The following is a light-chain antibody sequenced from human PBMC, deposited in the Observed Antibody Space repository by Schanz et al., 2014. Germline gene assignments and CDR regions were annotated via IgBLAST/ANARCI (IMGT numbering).Light chain of an antibody. V-gene: IGLV2-8*01. CDR3: SSYAGSNNLV. CDR2: EVS. J-gene: IGLJ3*02. Sequence: QSALTQPASVSGSPGQSITISCTGTSSDVGSYNYVSWYQQHPGKAPKLMIYEVSKRPSGVPDRFSGSKSGYTASLTVSGLQAEDENDYYCSSYAGSNNLVFGGGTKLTVL. CDR1: SSDVGSYNY.